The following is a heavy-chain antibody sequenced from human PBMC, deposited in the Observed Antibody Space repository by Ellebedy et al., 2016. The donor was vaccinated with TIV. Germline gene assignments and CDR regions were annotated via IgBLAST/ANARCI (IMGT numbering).Heavy chain of an antibody. J-gene: IGHJ4*02. V-gene: IGHV3-9*01. Sequence: SLKISCAASGFTFDDYAMHWVRQAPGKGLEWVSGISWNSGSIGYADSVKGRFTISRDNAKNSLYLQMNSLRAEDTALYYCAKGTLKYSSSPPEDYWGQGTLVTVSS. D-gene: IGHD6-6*01. CDR2: ISWNSGSI. CDR1: GFTFDDYA. CDR3: AKGTLKYSSSPPEDY.